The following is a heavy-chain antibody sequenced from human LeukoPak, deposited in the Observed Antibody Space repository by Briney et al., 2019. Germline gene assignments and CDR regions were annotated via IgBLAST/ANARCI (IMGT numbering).Heavy chain of an antibody. J-gene: IGHJ4*02. V-gene: IGHV1-18*01. CDR2: ISAYNGNT. Sequence: ASVKVSCKASGYTFTSYGISWVRQAPGQGLEWMGWISAYNGNTNYAQKLQGRVTMTTDTSTSTAYMGLRSLRSDDTAVYYCARADIVATTHDYWGQGTLVTVSS. CDR1: GYTFTSYG. CDR3: ARADIVATTHDY. D-gene: IGHD5-12*01.